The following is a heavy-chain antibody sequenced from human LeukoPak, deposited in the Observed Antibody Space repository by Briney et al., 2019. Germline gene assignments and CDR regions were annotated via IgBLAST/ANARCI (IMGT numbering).Heavy chain of an antibody. D-gene: IGHD2-2*02. V-gene: IGHV3-15*01. CDR2: IKKNTDGGTT. CDR1: GFTFSNAW. J-gene: IGHJ4*02. Sequence: PGGSLRLSCAASGFTFSNAWMSWVRQAPGKGLEWVGRIKKNTDGGTTDYAAPVKGRFTISRDDSKDTPYLQMDSLKTEDTAVYYCTTTYTLWGQGTLVTVSS. CDR3: TTTYTL.